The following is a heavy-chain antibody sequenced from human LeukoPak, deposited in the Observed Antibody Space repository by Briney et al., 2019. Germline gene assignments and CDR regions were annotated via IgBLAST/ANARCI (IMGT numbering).Heavy chain of an antibody. Sequence: SETLSLTCTVSGGSISSYYWSWIRQPAGKGLEWIGRIYISGSTKYNPSLKSRVTISIDTSKNQFSLRLNSVTAADTAVFYCAGLRVPGYFDYWGQGTLVTVSS. V-gene: IGHV4-4*07. CDR2: IYISGST. D-gene: IGHD3-16*01. CDR1: GGSISSYY. J-gene: IGHJ4*03. CDR3: AGLRVPGYFDY.